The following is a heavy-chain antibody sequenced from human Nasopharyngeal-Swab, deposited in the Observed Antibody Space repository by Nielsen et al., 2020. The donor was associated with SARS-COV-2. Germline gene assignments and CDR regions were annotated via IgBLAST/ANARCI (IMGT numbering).Heavy chain of an antibody. Sequence: ASVKVSCKASGYTFTSYAMNWVRQAPGQGLEWMGWINTNTGNPTYAQGFTGRFVFSLDTSVSTAYLQISSLKAEDTAVYYCARVGRDLRFLEWPLDYWGQGTLVTVSS. J-gene: IGHJ4*02. CDR3: ARVGRDLRFLEWPLDY. CDR1: GYTFTSYA. V-gene: IGHV7-4-1*02. CDR2: INTNTGNP. D-gene: IGHD3-3*01.